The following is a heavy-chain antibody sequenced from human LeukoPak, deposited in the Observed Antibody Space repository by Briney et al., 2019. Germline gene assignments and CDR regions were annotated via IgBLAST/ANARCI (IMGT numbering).Heavy chain of an antibody. CDR2: IYYSGST. CDR3: ARNMEHYYYYYMDV. J-gene: IGHJ6*03. CDR1: GGSISSSSYY. V-gene: IGHV4-39*01. Sequence: SETLSLTCTVSGGSISSSSYYWGWIRQPPGKGLEWIGSIYYSGSTYYNPSLKSPVTISVDTSKNQFSLKLSSVTAADTAVYYCARNMEHYYYYYMDVWGKGATVTVSS. D-gene: IGHD1-1*01.